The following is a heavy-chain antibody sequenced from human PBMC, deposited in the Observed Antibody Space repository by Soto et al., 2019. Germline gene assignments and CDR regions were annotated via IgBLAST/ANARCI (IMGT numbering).Heavy chain of an antibody. J-gene: IGHJ4*02. CDR1: GFSFSDYA. V-gene: IGHV3-7*03. Sequence: GGSLRLSCVASGFSFSDYAMTWVLQAPGKGLEWVANIKRDGSDKSYVASVKGRFTISRDNAKNSVYLQMNSLRVDDTALYYCARDRFRLQYYSDSSGYFSALDSWGRGT. D-gene: IGHD3-22*01. CDR3: ARDRFRLQYYSDSSGYFSALDS. CDR2: IKRDGSDK.